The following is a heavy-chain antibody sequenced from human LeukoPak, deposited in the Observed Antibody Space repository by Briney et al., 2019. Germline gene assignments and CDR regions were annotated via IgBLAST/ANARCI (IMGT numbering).Heavy chain of an antibody. V-gene: IGHV3-48*04. CDR1: GFTFSSYS. D-gene: IGHD2-2*01. CDR3: ARERGGYCSGTSCSNAFDI. J-gene: IGHJ3*02. CDR2: ITSSSNTI. Sequence: GGSLRLSCAASGFTFSSYSMNWVRQAPGKGLEWVSYITSSSNTIYYVDPVKGRFTISRDNAKNSLYLQMNSLRAEDTAAYYCARERGGYCSGTSCSNAFDIWGQGAMVTVSS.